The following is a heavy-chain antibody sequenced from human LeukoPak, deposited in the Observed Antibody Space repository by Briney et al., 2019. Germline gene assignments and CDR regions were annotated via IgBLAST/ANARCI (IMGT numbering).Heavy chain of an antibody. CDR2: IIPIFGTA. J-gene: IGHJ3*02. CDR1: GGTFSSYA. D-gene: IGHD3-22*01. Sequence: SVKVSCKASGGTFSSYAISWVRQAPGQGLEWMGGIIPIFGTANYAQKFQGRVTITADESTSTAYMELSSLRSEDTAVYYCARGYFSRNGNYYDSSGYYYSWHAFDIWGQGTMVTVSS. V-gene: IGHV1-69*01. CDR3: ARGYFSRNGNYYDSSGYYYSWHAFDI.